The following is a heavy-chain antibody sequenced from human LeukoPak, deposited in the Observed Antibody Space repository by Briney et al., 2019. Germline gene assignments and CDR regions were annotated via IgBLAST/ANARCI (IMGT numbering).Heavy chain of an antibody. V-gene: IGHV3-23*01. CDR2: ISGSGRNT. D-gene: IGHD6-19*01. Sequence: GGSLRLSCAASGFIFTNYAMNWVRQAPGKGLEWVSGISGSGRNTYYADSAKGRFTISRDNSWNTLYLQMNSLRAEDTAVYYCARRGYSSGWSVGFWGQGTLVTVSS. J-gene: IGHJ4*02. CDR3: ARRGYSSGWSVGF. CDR1: GFIFTNYA.